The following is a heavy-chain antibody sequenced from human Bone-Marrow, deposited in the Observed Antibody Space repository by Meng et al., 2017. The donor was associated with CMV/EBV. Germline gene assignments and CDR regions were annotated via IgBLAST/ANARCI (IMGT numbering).Heavy chain of an antibody. Sequence: GESLKISCAASGFTFSSYGMHWVRQAPGKGLEWVAFIRYDGSNKYYADSVKGRFTISRDNSKNTLYLQMNSLRAEDTAVYYCAKGQSSSWSDYYDYYGMDVWGQGTTVTVSS. CDR3: AKGQSSSWSDYYDYYGMDV. V-gene: IGHV3-30*02. J-gene: IGHJ6*02. CDR2: IRYDGSNK. CDR1: GFTFSSYG. D-gene: IGHD6-13*01.